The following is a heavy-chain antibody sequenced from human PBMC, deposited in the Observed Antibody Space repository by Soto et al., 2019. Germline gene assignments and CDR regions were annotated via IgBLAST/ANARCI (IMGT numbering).Heavy chain of an antibody. Sequence: SETLSLTCTVSGDSVSSESYYWSWIRQPPGKGLEWIGYIFHSGSTSYNPSLQSRVSMSINTSKNQFFLNLTSVTAADTAIYYCAREGGVLRLSNWLDPCVHGTLVTVYS. D-gene: IGHD3-3*01. CDR2: IFHSGST. CDR1: GDSVSSESYY. V-gene: IGHV4-61*01. J-gene: IGHJ5*02. CDR3: AREGGVLRLSNWLDP.